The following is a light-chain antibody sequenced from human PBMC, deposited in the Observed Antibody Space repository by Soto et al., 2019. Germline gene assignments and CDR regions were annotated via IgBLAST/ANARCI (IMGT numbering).Light chain of an antibody. CDR3: QHYSTSARLN. J-gene: IGKJ3*01. V-gene: IGKV3-20*01. CDR2: GAS. Sequence: EIVLTQSPGTLSWSPGERATLSCRASQSISISYLAWYQQKPGQAPRLLLYGASTRANGIPDRFIGSGSGTDFPLTIDRLEPEDFALYYCQHYSTSARLNFGPGTKVDI. CDR1: QSISISY.